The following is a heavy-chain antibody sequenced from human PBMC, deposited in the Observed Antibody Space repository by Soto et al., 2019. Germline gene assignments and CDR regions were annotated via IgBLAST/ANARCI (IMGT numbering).Heavy chain of an antibody. D-gene: IGHD3-9*01. CDR1: GYTFTSYG. CDR2: ISAYNGNT. CDR3: ARESGHDICEIRDYYYGMDV. V-gene: IGHV1-18*01. Sequence: GASVKVSCKASGYTFTSYGISWVRQAPGQGLEWMGWISAYNGNTNYAQKLQGRVTMTTDTSTSTAYMELRSLRSDDTAVYYCARESGHDICEIRDYYYGMDVWCQGITVTVS. J-gene: IGHJ6*02.